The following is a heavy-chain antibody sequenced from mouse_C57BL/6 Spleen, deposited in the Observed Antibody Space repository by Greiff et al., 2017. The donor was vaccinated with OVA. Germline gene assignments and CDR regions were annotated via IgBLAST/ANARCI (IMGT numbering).Heavy chain of an antibody. V-gene: IGHV5-9-1*02. Sequence: EVQLVESGEGLVKPGGSLKLSCAASGFTFSSYAMSWVRQTPEKRLEWVAYISSGGDYIYYADTVKGRFTISRDNARNTLYLQMSSLKSEDTAMYYCTRGGYDDSSFDYWGQGTTLTVSS. J-gene: IGHJ2*01. CDR1: GFTFSSYA. CDR3: TRGGYDDSSFDY. CDR2: ISSGGDYI. D-gene: IGHD2-2*01.